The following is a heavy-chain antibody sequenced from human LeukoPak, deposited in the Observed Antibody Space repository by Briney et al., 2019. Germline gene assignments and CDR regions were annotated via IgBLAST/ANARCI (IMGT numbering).Heavy chain of an antibody. CDR2: IYSGGST. D-gene: IGHD2-8*02. Sequence: GGSLRLSCAASGFTVSSNYMSRVRQAPGKGLEWVSVIYSGGSTYYADSVKGRFTISRDNSKNTLYLQMNSLRAEDTAVYYCASPTGYSFMDVWGQGTTVTVSS. J-gene: IGHJ6*03. V-gene: IGHV3-66*01. CDR1: GFTVSSNY. CDR3: ASPTGYSFMDV.